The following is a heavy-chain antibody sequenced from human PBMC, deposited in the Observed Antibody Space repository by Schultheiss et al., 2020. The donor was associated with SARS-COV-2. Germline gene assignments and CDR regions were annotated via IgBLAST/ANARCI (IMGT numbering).Heavy chain of an antibody. D-gene: IGHD3-3*01. CDR3: ARGGYYDFWSGYGSSYYYYMDV. CDR1: GGSFSGYY. J-gene: IGHJ6*03. V-gene: IGHV4-59*01. Sequence: SETLSLTCAVYGGSFSGYYWGWIRQPPGKGLEWIGYIYYSGSTNYNPSLKSRVTISVDKSKNQFSLKLSSVTAADTAVYYCARGGYYDFWSGYGSSYYYYMDVWGKGTTVTVSS. CDR2: IYYSGST.